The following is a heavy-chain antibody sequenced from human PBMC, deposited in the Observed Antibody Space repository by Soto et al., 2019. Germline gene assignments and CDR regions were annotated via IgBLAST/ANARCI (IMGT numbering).Heavy chain of an antibody. D-gene: IGHD3-9*01. Sequence: EVQLLESGGGLVQPGGSLRLSCAASGFTFSNYALSWVRQTPGKGPEWVSAIAGSAGSTYYADSVKGRFTISRDNSKNTPLLQTNSLRAEDTATYYCAKRPSKDYFAWLRGGGAYDVWGQGTMVTVSS. CDR2: IAGSAGST. CDR1: GFTFSNYA. V-gene: IGHV3-23*01. CDR3: AKRPSKDYFAWLRGGGAYDV. J-gene: IGHJ3*01.